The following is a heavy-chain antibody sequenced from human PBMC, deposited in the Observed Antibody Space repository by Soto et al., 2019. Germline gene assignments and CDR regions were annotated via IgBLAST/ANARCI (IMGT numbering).Heavy chain of an antibody. J-gene: IGHJ6*02. CDR3: ARAPYYYGFDV. V-gene: IGHV4-61*01. Sequence: SETLSLTCAVSGGSVSSGTYYWSWIRQSPGKGLEWIAYIYYTGSTNYNPSLASRVTISADTSRNQFSLRLTSVTAADTAVYYCARAPYYYGFDVWGQGTTVTVSS. CDR1: GGSVSSGTYY. CDR2: IYYTGST.